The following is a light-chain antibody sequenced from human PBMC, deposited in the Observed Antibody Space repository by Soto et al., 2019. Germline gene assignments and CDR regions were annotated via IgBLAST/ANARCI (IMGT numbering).Light chain of an antibody. J-gene: IGKJ1*01. CDR2: GAS. V-gene: IGKV3-15*01. CDR1: QSVSSSY. Sequence: EIVMTQSPATLSVSPGEGVTLSCRASQSVSSSYLAWYQQKPGQAPRLLIYGASTRATGITARFSGSGSGTEFTLTISSLQSKDFGVYYCLQYNHWPWTFGQGTKVDIK. CDR3: LQYNHWPWT.